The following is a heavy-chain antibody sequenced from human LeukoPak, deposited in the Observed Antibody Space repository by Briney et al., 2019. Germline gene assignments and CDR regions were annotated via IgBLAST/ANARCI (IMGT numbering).Heavy chain of an antibody. CDR1: GGSISSGSYY. V-gene: IGHV4-61*02. Sequence: PSETLSLTCTVSGGSISSGSYYWSWIRQPAGKGLEWIRRIYTSGSTNYNPSLKSRVTISVDTSKNQFSLKLSSVTAADTAVYYCARSPYYDFWSGHHEFYYYYYYMDVWGKGTTLTVSS. J-gene: IGHJ6*03. D-gene: IGHD3-3*01. CDR2: IYTSGST. CDR3: ARSPYYDFWSGHHEFYYYYYYMDV.